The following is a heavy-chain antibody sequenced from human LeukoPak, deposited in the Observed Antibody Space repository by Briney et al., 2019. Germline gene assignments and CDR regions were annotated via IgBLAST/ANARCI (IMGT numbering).Heavy chain of an antibody. D-gene: IGHD2-2*01. V-gene: IGHV3-30*04. Sequence: GGSLRLSCAASGFAFSTYAMHWVRQAPGKGLGWLAFMSYDGGDKYYAECVKGRFTISRDNSKNTLYLQMNSLRADDTAVYYCARDRPNSYQPGGYWGQGTLVTVSS. J-gene: IGHJ4*02. CDR1: GFAFSTYA. CDR2: MSYDGGDK. CDR3: ARDRPNSYQPGGY.